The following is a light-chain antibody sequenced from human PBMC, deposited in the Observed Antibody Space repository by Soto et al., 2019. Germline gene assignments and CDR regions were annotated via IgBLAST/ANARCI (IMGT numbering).Light chain of an antibody. CDR2: DVT. CDR1: NSDVGGYNF. Sequence: AHPSTPSGSPGQAMTNSWTGNNSDVGGYNFVSWYQQHPDKAPKLMIYDVTNRPSGVSNRFSGSKSGNTASLTISGLQAEDEADYYCSSYTSISTYVFGTGTKVTVL. V-gene: IGLV2-14*01. CDR3: SSYTSISTYV. J-gene: IGLJ1*01.